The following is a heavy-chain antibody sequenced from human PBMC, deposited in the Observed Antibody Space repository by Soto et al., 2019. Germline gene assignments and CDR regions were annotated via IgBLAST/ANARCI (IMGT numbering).Heavy chain of an antibody. Sequence: SETLSLTCTVSSGSISSGGYYWSWIRQHPGKGLEWIGYIYYSGSTYYNPSLKSRVTISVDTSKNQFSLKLSSVTAADTAVYYCARTRPSISYYYDSSGYGVLWFDPWGQGTLVTVSS. CDR1: SGSISSGGYY. CDR2: IYYSGST. D-gene: IGHD3-22*01. J-gene: IGHJ5*02. V-gene: IGHV4-31*03. CDR3: ARTRPSISYYYDSSGYGVLWFDP.